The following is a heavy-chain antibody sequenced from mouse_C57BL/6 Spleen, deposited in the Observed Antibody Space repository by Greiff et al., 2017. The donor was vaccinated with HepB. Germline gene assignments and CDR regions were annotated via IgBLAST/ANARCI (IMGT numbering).Heavy chain of an antibody. D-gene: IGHD2-3*01. CDR1: GFTFSDYG. V-gene: IGHV5-15*01. CDR2: ISNLAYSI. J-gene: IGHJ3*01. CDR3: ARHGGYSPGFAY. Sequence: EVKLVESGGGLVQPGGSLKLSCAASGFTFSDYGMAWVRQAPRKGPEWVAFISNLAYSIYYADTVTGRFTISRENAKNTLYLEMSSLRSEDTAMYYCARHGGYSPGFAYWGQGTLVTVSA.